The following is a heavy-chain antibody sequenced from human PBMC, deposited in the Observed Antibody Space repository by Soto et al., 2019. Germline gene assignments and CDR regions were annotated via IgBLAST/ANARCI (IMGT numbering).Heavy chain of an antibody. Sequence: QVQLQESGPGLVKPSETLSLTCTVSGDSVSSGNYYWSWIRQPPGKGLEWIGYIHHSGSTNYNPALKSRVTLSVDTSKNQFSLALRSVTAADTAMYYCARVGRKYSYDYTSGYHHIPEDFQHWGQGTLVTVSS. CDR2: IHHSGST. J-gene: IGHJ1*01. V-gene: IGHV4-61*01. CDR1: GDSVSSGNYY. D-gene: IGHD3-22*01. CDR3: ARVGRKYSYDYTSGYHHIPEDFQH.